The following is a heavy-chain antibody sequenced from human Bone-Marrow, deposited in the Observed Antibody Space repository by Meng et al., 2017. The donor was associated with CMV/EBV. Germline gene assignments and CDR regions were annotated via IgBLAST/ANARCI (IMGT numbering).Heavy chain of an antibody. J-gene: IGHJ6*02. Sequence: SETLSLTCAAYGGPFSGYYWSWIRQPPGKGLEWIGEINHSGSTNYNPSLKSRVTISVDTSKNQFSLKLSSVTAADTAVYYCARGPRFGYQSHYYYYYGMDVWGQGTTVTVSS. D-gene: IGHD3-10*01. V-gene: IGHV4-34*01. CDR1: GGPFSGYY. CDR2: INHSGST. CDR3: ARGPRFGYQSHYYYYYGMDV.